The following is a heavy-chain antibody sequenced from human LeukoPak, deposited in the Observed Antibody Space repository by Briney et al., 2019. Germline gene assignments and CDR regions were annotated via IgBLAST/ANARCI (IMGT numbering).Heavy chain of an antibody. V-gene: IGHV3-7*01. CDR2: IEEDGSEK. CDR1: GFTFSSYW. CDR3: ARGRGRWYYFDF. Sequence: GGSLRLSCEASGFTFSSYWMSWVRQAPGKGLEWVANIEEDGSEKYYVDSVKGRFTISRDNAKNSVSLQMNSLRAEDTAVYYCARGRGRWYYFDFWGQGTLVTVSS. J-gene: IGHJ4*02.